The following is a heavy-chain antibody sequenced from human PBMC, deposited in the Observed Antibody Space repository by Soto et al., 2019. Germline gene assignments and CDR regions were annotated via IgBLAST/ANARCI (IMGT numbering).Heavy chain of an antibody. V-gene: IGHV5-51*01. CDR3: GTSREGNSLAPFDF. D-gene: IGHD2-21*01. J-gene: IGHJ4*02. CDR2: IYPGDSEI. Sequence: PGEPLKISCQASGYSFTTYWIAWVRQTPGRGLEWMGIIYPGDSEIKYIPSFDGQDTFSVDKSTSTAYLQWIGLKTSDTGMYFCGTSREGNSLAPFDFWGQGSLVTVSS. CDR1: GYSFTTYW.